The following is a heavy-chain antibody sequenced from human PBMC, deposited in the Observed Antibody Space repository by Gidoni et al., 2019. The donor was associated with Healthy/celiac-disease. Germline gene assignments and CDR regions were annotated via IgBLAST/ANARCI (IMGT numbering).Heavy chain of an antibody. D-gene: IGHD3-10*01. CDR1: GGSISSGGHY. CDR2: IYYSGST. V-gene: IGHV4-31*03. Sequence: QVQLQESGPGLVKPSQTLSLTCTVSGGSISSGGHYWSWIRQPPGKGLEWIGYIYYSGSTYYNPSLKSRITISVDTSKNQFSLKLSSVTPADTAVYYCARDLDPTLGSGSPGVAFDIWGQGTMVTVSS. CDR3: ARDLDPTLGSGSPGVAFDI. J-gene: IGHJ3*02.